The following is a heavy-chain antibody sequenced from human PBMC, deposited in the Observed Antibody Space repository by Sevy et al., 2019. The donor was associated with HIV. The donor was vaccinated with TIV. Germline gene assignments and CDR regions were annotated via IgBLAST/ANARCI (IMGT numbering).Heavy chain of an antibody. CDR1: GFTFSSYA. D-gene: IGHD3-22*01. Sequence: GSLRLSCAASGFTFSSYAMSWVRQAPGKGLEWVSAISGSGGSTYYADSVKGRFTISRDNSKNTLYLQMNSLRAEDTAVYYCAKDLPRAYSGTYYYDSSGYYYVHYGMDVWGQGTTVTVSS. CDR3: AKDLPRAYSGTYYYDSSGYYYVHYGMDV. J-gene: IGHJ6*02. V-gene: IGHV3-23*01. CDR2: ISGSGGST.